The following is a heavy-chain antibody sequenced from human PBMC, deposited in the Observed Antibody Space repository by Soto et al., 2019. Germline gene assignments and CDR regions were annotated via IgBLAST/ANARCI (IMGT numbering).Heavy chain of an antibody. V-gene: IGHV3-21*01. CDR1: GFTFSRYS. D-gene: IGHD2-2*01. CDR3: ARGISGYIVVVPSALDV. J-gene: IGHJ6*02. CDR2: IASSSSHI. Sequence: VGSLRLSCAASGFTFSRYSMNWVRQAPGKGLEWVSSIASSSSHIYYADSVKGRFTISRDNAENSLYLQMNSLRADDTAVYFCARGISGYIVVVPSALDVWGQGTTVTVSS.